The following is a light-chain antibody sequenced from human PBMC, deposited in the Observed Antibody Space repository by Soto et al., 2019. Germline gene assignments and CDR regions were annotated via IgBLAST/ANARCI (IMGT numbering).Light chain of an antibody. CDR3: QQYSSSPPEFT. CDR2: GAS. V-gene: IGKV3-20*01. Sequence: EIALTQSPGTLSVSPGERVTLSCRASQSVNSNYLAWYQQRPGQAPRILIFGASYRATGIPDRFSGSGSGTDFTLTISRLEPEDFAVYYCQQYSSSPPEFTFGPGTRVDSK. CDR1: QSVNSNY. J-gene: IGKJ3*01.